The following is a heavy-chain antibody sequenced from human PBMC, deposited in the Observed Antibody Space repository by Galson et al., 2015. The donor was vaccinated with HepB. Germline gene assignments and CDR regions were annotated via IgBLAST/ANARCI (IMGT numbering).Heavy chain of an antibody. Sequence: SLRLSCAASGFTFSSYGMHWVRQAPGKGLEWVAVIWYDGSNKYYADSVKGRFTISRDNSKNTLYLQMNSLRAEDTAVYYCAREAAAAGHFDYWGQGTLVTVSS. D-gene: IGHD6-13*01. V-gene: IGHV3-33*01. CDR2: IWYDGSNK. CDR3: AREAAAAGHFDY. CDR1: GFTFSSYG. J-gene: IGHJ4*02.